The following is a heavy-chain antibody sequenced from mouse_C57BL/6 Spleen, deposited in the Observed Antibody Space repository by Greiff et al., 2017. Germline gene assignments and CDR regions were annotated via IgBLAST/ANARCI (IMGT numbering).Heavy chain of an antibody. CDR1: GYAFTNYL. J-gene: IGHJ2*01. CDR2: INPGSGGT. V-gene: IGHV1-54*01. Sequence: QVQLQQSGAELVRPGTSVKVSCKASGYAFTNYLIECVKQRPGQGLEWIGVINPGSGGTNYNEKFKGKATMTADKSSSTAYMQLSSLTSEDSAVYCCARAFDYWGQGTTLTVSS. CDR3: ARAFDY.